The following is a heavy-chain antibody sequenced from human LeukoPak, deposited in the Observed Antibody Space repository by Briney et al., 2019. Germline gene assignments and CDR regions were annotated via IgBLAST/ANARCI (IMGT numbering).Heavy chain of an antibody. J-gene: IGHJ3*02. CDR1: GGSISNWY. Sequence: PSETLSLTCTVSGGSISNWYWGWFRQPAGKGLEWIGRIYTSGSTIYDPSLKSRVTMSVDTSTNQISLWLASVTAADTAMYYCARKLASSTLKAGAFDIWGQGTMVTVSS. CDR2: IYTSGST. D-gene: IGHD2-2*01. CDR3: ARKLASSTLKAGAFDI. V-gene: IGHV4-4*07.